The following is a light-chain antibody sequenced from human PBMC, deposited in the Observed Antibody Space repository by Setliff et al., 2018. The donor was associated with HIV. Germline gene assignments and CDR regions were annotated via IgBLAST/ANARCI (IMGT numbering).Light chain of an antibody. V-gene: IGLV2-11*01. Sequence: QSVLTQPRSVSGSPGQSVTISCTGTSSDVGGYEYVSWYQEHPGKAPKVIIYDVSERPSGVPDRFSGSKSGNTASLTISGLQAEDEADYYCSSWDYSLNAYVFGTGTKVTVL. CDR1: SSDVGGYEY. CDR2: DVS. J-gene: IGLJ1*01. CDR3: SSWDYSLNAYV.